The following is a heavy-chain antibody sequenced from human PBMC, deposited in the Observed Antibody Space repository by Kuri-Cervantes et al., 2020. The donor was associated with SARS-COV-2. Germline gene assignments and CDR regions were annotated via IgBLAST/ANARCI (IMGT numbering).Heavy chain of an antibody. V-gene: IGHV3-74*01. Sequence: GGSLRLSCAASGFTFSGHRIHWVRQAPGKGLVWVSRINPDGSYTNNADSVKGRFTLSRDNAKNMPFLQMNSLRAEDTAVYYCVRDGDHWNFDYWGQGTLVNGAS. CDR3: VRDGDHWNFDY. D-gene: IGHD1-1*01. CDR1: GFTFSGHR. J-gene: IGHJ4*02. CDR2: INPDGSYT.